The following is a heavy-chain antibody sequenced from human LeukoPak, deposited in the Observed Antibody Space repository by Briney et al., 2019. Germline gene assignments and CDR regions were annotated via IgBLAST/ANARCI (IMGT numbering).Heavy chain of an antibody. V-gene: IGHV1-69*13. D-gene: IGHD5-24*01. CDR2: IIPIFGTA. CDR3: ARDSARWLQPFPPPVLSPAFDI. CDR1: GGTFSSYA. Sequence: SVKVSCKASGGTFSSYAISWVRQAPGQGLEWMGGIIPIFGTANYAQKFQGRVTITADESTSTAYMELSSLRSEDTAVYYCARDSARWLQPFPPPVLSPAFDIWGQGTMVTVSS. J-gene: IGHJ3*02.